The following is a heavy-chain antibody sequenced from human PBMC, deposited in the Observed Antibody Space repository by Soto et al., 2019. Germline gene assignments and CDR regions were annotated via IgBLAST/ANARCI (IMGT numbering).Heavy chain of an antibody. Sequence: EVQLVESGGGLVQPGRSLRLSCAASGFTFDDYSMHWVRQAPGKGLEWVSGISWNSGSIDYADSVKGRFTISRDNAKNSLYLQMNSLRAEDTGLYYCANDRELWLVGDFDYWGQGTLVTVSS. J-gene: IGHJ4*02. CDR3: ANDRELWLVGDFDY. V-gene: IGHV3-9*01. CDR1: GFTFDDYS. CDR2: ISWNSGSI. D-gene: IGHD6-19*01.